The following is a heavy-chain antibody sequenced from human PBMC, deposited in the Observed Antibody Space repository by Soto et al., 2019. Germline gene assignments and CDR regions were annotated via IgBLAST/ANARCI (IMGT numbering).Heavy chain of an antibody. CDR3: AKSIAARLYYYYGMDV. CDR2: ISGSGGST. D-gene: IGHD6-6*01. J-gene: IGHJ6*02. V-gene: IGHV3-23*01. Sequence: EVQLLESGGGLVQPGGSLRLSCAASGFTFSSYAMSWVRQAPGKGLEWVSAISGSGGSTYYADSVKGRFTISRDNSKSTLYLQMNSLRAEDTAVYYCAKSIAARLYYYYGMDVWGQGTTVTVSS. CDR1: GFTFSSYA.